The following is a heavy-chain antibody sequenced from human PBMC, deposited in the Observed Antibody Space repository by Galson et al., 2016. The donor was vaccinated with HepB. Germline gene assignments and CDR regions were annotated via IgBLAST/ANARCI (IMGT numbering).Heavy chain of an antibody. CDR2: IFYTGTT. V-gene: IGHV4-39*01. Sequence: LTCTVSGGSISTNNHYWVWVRQPPGKGLEWVGTIFYTGTTYYSPSLKRRINVSVDTSRNQFSLKLTSVTAADTAVYFCARLMAIGAFDYWGQGILVTVSS. J-gene: IGHJ4*02. CDR1: GGSISTNNHY. D-gene: IGHD5-24*01. CDR3: ARLMAIGAFDY.